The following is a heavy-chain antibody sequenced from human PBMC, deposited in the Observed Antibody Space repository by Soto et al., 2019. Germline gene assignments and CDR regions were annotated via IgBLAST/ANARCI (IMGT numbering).Heavy chain of an antibody. J-gene: IGHJ4*02. CDR2: ISGSGGST. Sequence: EVQLLESGGGLVQPGGSLRLSCAASGFTFSSYAMSWVRQAPGKGLEWVSDISGSGGSTYYADSVKGRFTISRDNSKNTLYLQMNSLRAEDTAIYYCAKDSIAVAGRRGGWNYWGQGTLVTVSS. V-gene: IGHV3-23*01. D-gene: IGHD6-19*01. CDR1: GFTFSSYA. CDR3: AKDSIAVAGRRGGWNY.